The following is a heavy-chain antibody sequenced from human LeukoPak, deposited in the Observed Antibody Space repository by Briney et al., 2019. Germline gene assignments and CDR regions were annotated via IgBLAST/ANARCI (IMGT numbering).Heavy chain of an antibody. V-gene: IGHV1-24*01. D-gene: IGHD6-19*01. CDR1: GYTLTELS. CDR3: ATLSSGWWGVDY. CDR2: FDPEDGET. J-gene: IGHJ4*02. Sequence: GASVKVSCKVSGYTLTELSMHWVRQAPGKGLEWMGGFDPEDGETIYAQKFQGRVTMTGDTSTDTAYMELSSLRSEDTAVYYCATLSSGWWGVDYWGQGTLVTVSS.